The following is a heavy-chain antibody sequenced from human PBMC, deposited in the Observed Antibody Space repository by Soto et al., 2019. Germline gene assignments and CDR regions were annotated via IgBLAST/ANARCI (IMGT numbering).Heavy chain of an antibody. J-gene: IGHJ3*02. CDR2: ISSSSSTI. D-gene: IGHD3-22*01. CDR3: ARQGRKYDSSGYYYDAFDI. V-gene: IGHV3-48*02. Sequence: GGSLRLSCAASGFTFSSYSMNWVRQAPGKGPEWVSYISSSSSTIYYADSVKGRFTISRDNAKNSLYLQMNSLRDEDTAVYYCARQGRKYDSSGYYYDAFDIWGRGTMVTVSS. CDR1: GFTFSSYS.